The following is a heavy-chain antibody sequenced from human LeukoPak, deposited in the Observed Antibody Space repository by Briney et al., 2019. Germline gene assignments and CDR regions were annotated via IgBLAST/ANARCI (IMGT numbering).Heavy chain of an antibody. V-gene: IGHV4-59*01. CDR3: ARDGGYTYGHYDY. Sequence: SETLSLTCTVSGGSISSYYWSWIRQPPGKGLEWIGYIYSSGSTNYIPSLRSRVTMSVDTSKNQFSLKLSSVTAADTAVFYCARDGGYTYGHYDYWGQGTLVTVSS. J-gene: IGHJ4*02. CDR1: GGSISSYY. CDR2: IYSSGST. D-gene: IGHD5-18*01.